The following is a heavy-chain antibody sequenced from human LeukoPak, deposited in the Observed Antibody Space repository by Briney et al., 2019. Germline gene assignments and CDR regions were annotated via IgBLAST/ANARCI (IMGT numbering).Heavy chain of an antibody. D-gene: IGHD3-22*01. Sequence: SETLSLTCTVSGGSISSYYWSWIRQPPGKGLEWIGYIYYSGSTNYNPSLKSRVTISVDTSKNQFSLKLSSVTAADTAVYYCARAGVGGYYDSSGYYDYWGQGTLVTVSS. CDR2: IYYSGST. CDR3: ARAGVGGYYDSSGYYDY. J-gene: IGHJ4*02. V-gene: IGHV4-59*01. CDR1: GGSISSYY.